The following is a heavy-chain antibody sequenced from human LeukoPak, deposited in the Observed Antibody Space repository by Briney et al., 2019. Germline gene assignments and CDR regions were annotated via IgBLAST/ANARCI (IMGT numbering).Heavy chain of an antibody. J-gene: IGHJ4*02. CDR1: GFTFDDYA. Sequence: GGSLRLSCAASGFTFDDYAMHWVRQAPGEGLEWVSGISWNSGSIGYADSVKGRFTISRDNAKNSLYLQMNSLRAEDTALYYCAKDISYYGSGTAFDYWGQGTLVTVSS. V-gene: IGHV3-9*01. CDR3: AKDISYYGSGTAFDY. D-gene: IGHD3-10*01. CDR2: ISWNSGSI.